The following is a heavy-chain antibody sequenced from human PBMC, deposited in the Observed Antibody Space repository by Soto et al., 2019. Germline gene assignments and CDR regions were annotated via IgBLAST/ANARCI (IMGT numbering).Heavy chain of an antibody. CDR3: ARDPSTGYADY. J-gene: IGHJ4*02. D-gene: IGHD3-9*01. CDR1: GFTFSSYS. V-gene: IGHV3-23*01. Sequence: GGSLRLSCAASGFTFSSYSMSWVRQAPGKGLEWVSGFRTGADDGTTYYADSVKGRFTISRDISKNTLFLQMNSMRAEDTAIYYCARDPSTGYADYWGQGTLVTVSS. CDR2: FRTGADDGTT.